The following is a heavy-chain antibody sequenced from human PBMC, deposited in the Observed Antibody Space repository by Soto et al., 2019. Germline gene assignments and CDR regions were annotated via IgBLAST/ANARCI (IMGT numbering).Heavy chain of an antibody. D-gene: IGHD3-10*02. CDR2: IYYSGST. V-gene: IGHV4-31*03. J-gene: IGHJ4*02. CDR3: ARVRYYVGGVDFDY. Sequence: QVQLQESGPGLVKPSQTLSLTCTVSGGSISSGGYYWSWIRQHPGKGLEWIGYIYYSGSTYYNPSLNTRVTISVDTSKNQFSLKLSSVTAADTAVYYGARVRYYVGGVDFDYWGQGTLVTVSS. CDR1: GGSISSGGYY.